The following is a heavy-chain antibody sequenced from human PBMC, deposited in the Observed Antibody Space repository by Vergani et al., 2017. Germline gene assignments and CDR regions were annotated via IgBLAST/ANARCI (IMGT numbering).Heavy chain of an antibody. D-gene: IGHD6-13*01. CDR3: AGGRYSSSWYGRSEPLDY. CDR2: IIPIFGTA. V-gene: IGHV1-69*01. J-gene: IGHJ4*02. CDR1: GGTFSSYA. Sequence: QVQLVQSGAEVKKPGSSVKVSCKASGGTFSSYAISWVRQAPGQGLEWMGGIIPIFGTANYAQKFQGRVTITADESTRTAYMELSSLRSEDTAVYYCAGGRYSSSWYGRSEPLDYWGQGTLVTVSS.